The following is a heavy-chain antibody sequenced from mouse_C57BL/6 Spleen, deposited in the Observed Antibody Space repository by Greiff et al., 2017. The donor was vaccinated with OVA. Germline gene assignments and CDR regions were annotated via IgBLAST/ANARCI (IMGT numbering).Heavy chain of an antibody. CDR1: GFNIKNTY. CDR2: IDPANGNT. J-gene: IGHJ4*01. V-gene: IGHV14-3*01. Sequence: VQLQQSVAELVRPGASVKLSCTASGFNIKNTYMHWVKQRPEQGLEWIGRIDPANGNTKYAPKFQGKATITADTSSNTAYLQLSSLTSEDTAIYYCALPYYYGSSDYYAMDYWGQGTSVTVSS. D-gene: IGHD1-1*01. CDR3: ALPYYYGSSDYYAMDY.